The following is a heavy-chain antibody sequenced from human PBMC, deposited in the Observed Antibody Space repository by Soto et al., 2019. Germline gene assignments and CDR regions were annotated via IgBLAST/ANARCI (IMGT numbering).Heavy chain of an antibody. CDR1: GGSISSYY. Sequence: PSETLSLTCTVSGGSISSYYWSWIRQPPGKGLEWIGYIYYSGSTNYNPSLKSRVTISVDTSKNQFSLKLSSVTAADTAVYYCAGRTSHWSYYFDYWGQGALVTVSS. D-gene: IGHD2-2*01. J-gene: IGHJ4*02. V-gene: IGHV4-59*01. CDR3: AGRTSHWSYYFDY. CDR2: IYYSGST.